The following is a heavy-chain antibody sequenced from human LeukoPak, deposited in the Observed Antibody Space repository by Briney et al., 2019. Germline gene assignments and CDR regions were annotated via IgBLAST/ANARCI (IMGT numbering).Heavy chain of an antibody. V-gene: IGHV4-30-4*01. J-gene: IGHJ4*02. Sequence: SETLSLTCTVSGGSISSGDYYWSWIHQPPGKGLEWIGYIYYSGSTYYNPPLKSRVTISVDTSKNQFSLKLSSVTAADTAVYYCARENRDTAMVPFDYWGQGTLVTVSS. CDR3: ARENRDTAMVPFDY. CDR1: GGSISSGDYY. D-gene: IGHD5-18*01. CDR2: IYYSGST.